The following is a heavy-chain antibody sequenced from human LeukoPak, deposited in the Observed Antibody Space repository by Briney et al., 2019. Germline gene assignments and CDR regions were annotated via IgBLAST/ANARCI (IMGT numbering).Heavy chain of an antibody. CDR3: ARVLPGYCSGGSCFGVDY. D-gene: IGHD2-15*01. CDR1: GFTFSSYS. Sequence: GGSLRLSCAASGFTFSSYSMNWVRQAPGEGLESVSFISSSSSYIYYADSVKGRFTISRDNAKNSLYLQMNSLRAEDTAVYYCARVLPGYCSGGSCFGVDYWGQGTLVTVSS. V-gene: IGHV3-21*01. J-gene: IGHJ4*02. CDR2: ISSSSSYI.